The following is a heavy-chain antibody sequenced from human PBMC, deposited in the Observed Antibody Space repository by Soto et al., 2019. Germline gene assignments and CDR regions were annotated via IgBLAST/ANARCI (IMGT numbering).Heavy chain of an antibody. CDR1: GFTFGDYA. CDR2: IRSKVYGGTT. J-gene: IGHJ6*02. CDR3: TSTIFGVVIPGGYYYGMDV. Sequence: GGSLRLSCIAFGFTFGDYAMSWFRQAPGKGLEWVGFIRSKVYGGTTEYAASVKGRFTISRDDSISIAYLQMNSLKTEDTAVYYCTSTIFGVVIPGGYYYGMDVWGQGTTVTVSS. D-gene: IGHD3-3*01. V-gene: IGHV3-49*03.